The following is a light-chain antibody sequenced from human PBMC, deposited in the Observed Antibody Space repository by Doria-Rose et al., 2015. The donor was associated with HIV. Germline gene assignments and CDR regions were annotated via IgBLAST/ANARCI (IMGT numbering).Light chain of an antibody. J-gene: IGKJ5*01. Sequence: TQSPGTLSLSPGERATLSCRASQRVKSSYLAWYQQVPGQAPRLLIYDASTRATGIPDRFSGSGSGTVFTLTISRLEPEDVAVYYCQQYGTSRGTFGQGTRLEIK. V-gene: IGKV3-20*01. CDR3: QQYGTSRGT. CDR1: QRVKSSY. CDR2: DAS.